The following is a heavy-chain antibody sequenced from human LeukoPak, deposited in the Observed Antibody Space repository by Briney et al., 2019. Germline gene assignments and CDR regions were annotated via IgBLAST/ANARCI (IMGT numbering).Heavy chain of an antibody. CDR2: VYYSGSA. Sequence: SETLSLTCTVSSGSISSYYWSWLRQPPGKGLEWIGYVYYSGSANYNPSLKSRVTISVDTSKNQFSLKLGSVTAADTAVYYCARHEKLGQFDYWGQGTLVTVSS. CDR3: ARHEKLGQFDY. V-gene: IGHV4-59*08. CDR1: SGSISSYY. J-gene: IGHJ4*02. D-gene: IGHD3-10*01.